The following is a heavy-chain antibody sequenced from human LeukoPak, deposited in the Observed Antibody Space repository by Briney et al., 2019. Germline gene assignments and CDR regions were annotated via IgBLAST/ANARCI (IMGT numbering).Heavy chain of an antibody. J-gene: IGHJ4*02. V-gene: IGHV2-5*02. D-gene: IGHD6-19*01. CDR3: VHRLGGWYSPFDV. CDR1: GFSLDPNGVA. CDR2: IYWDDDE. Sequence: SGPTLVKPTQTLTLTCSFSGFSLDPNGVAVAWVRQPPGKGLEWLGLIYWDDDERYSPSLKTRLTITKDTSRNQVVLTITNMDPVDTGTYYCVHRLGGWYSPFDVWGQGTLVSVSS.